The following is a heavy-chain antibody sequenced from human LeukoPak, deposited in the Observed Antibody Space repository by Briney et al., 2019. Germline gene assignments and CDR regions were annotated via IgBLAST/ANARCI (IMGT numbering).Heavy chain of an antibody. CDR3: AKDLRYSSSWYGDGLFDH. Sequence: GGSLRLSCAASGFSFSSYAMSWVRQAPGKGLEWISAISGTGGSTYYADSVKGRFTISRDNSKNTLYLQMNSLRAEDTAVYYCAKDLRYSSSWYGDGLFDHWGQGTLVTVSS. CDR2: ISGTGGST. V-gene: IGHV3-23*01. D-gene: IGHD6-13*01. J-gene: IGHJ4*02. CDR1: GFSFSSYA.